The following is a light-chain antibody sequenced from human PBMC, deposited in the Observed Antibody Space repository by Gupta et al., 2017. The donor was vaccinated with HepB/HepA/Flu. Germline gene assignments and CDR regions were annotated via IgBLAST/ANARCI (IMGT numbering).Light chain of an antibody. V-gene: IGLV2-23*02. CDR2: EVT. Sequence: SPLTQPASDYGSPAQSITITCTVPSSDVGNSNLVSRYQQHPGKAPKLLIYEVTKRPSVVTDRFSGSKSDNTASLTIAGLQAEDEADYYCCSYAGTSTVIFGEGTKLTVL. CDR1: SSDVGNSNL. J-gene: IGLJ2*01. CDR3: CSYAGTSTVI.